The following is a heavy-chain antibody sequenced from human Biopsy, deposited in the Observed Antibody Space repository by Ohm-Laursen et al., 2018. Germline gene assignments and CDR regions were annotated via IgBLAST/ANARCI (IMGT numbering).Heavy chain of an antibody. CDR2: IYSSGGS. Sequence: TLSLTCSVSGGSTNDYFWSWIRQPAGETLEWIGRIYSSGGSSYNPSLKSRISMSMDTSNDQFSLTLTSVTAAETAVYYCARTPGKAVAGRFLDLWGRGTLVTVSS. CDR3: ARTPGKAVAGRFLDL. J-gene: IGHJ2*01. D-gene: IGHD6-19*01. V-gene: IGHV4-4*07. CDR1: GGSTNDYF.